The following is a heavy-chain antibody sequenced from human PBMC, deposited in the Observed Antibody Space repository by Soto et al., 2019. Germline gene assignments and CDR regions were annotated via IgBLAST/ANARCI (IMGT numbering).Heavy chain of an antibody. CDR2: IYPGGST. J-gene: IGHJ4*02. V-gene: IGHV4-30-4*01. D-gene: IGHD2-2*01. CDR3: ARGGGYCITTVCYPAGDY. Sequence: SETLSLTCTVSGGSISSGDYYWSWVRQPPGKGLEWIGEIYPGGSTNSNPSLKSRVTISLDTSENQFSLKLSSVTAADTAVYYCARGGGYCITTVCYPAGDYWGQGTLVTVSS. CDR1: GGSISSGDYY.